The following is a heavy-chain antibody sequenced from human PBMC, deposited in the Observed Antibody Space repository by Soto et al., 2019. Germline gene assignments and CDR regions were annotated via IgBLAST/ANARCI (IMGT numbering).Heavy chain of an antibody. J-gene: IGHJ4*02. V-gene: IGHV1-69*13. CDR1: GGTFSSYA. CDR3: ATLGYCSSTSCYYAPGNDY. D-gene: IGHD2-2*01. CDR2: IIPIFGTA. Sequence: GASVKVSCKASGGTFSSYAISWVRQAPGRGLEWMGGIIPIFGTANYAQKFQGRVTITADESTSTAYMELSSLRSEDTAVYYCATLGYCSSTSCYYAPGNDYWGQGTLVTVS.